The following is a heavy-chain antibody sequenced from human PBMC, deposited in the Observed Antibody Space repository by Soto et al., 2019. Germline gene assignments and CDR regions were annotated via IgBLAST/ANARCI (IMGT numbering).Heavy chain of an antibody. D-gene: IGHD6-19*01. CDR2: ASARNTNT. CDR3: ARDVTSHGPRGYSSAWYGWFDP. J-gene: IGHJ5*02. V-gene: IGHV3-23*01. CDR1: GFTFSSHV. Sequence: EVQLLESGGGLVQPGGSLRLSCAASGFTFSSHVMSWVRQAPGKGLEWVSAASARNTNTYYADSLRGRFTVSRDNSKSTVALQLDKLRVEATAVYHCARDVTSHGPRGYSSAWYGWFDPWGQGTLVVVSS.